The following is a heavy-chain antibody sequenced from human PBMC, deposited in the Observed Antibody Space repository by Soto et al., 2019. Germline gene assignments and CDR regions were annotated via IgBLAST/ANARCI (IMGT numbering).Heavy chain of an antibody. Sequence: LRLSCAASGFTFSSYAMSWVRQAPGKGLEWVSAISGSGGSTYYADSVKGRFTISRDNSKNTLYLQMNSLRAEDTAVYYCAKDLGVAVAGPPVFDYWGKGTLVTVSS. CDR1: GFTFSSYA. V-gene: IGHV3-23*01. CDR2: ISGSGGST. J-gene: IGHJ4*02. CDR3: AKDLGVAVAGPPVFDY. D-gene: IGHD6-19*01.